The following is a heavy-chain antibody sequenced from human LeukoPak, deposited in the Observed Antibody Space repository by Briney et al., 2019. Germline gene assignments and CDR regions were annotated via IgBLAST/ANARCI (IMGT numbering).Heavy chain of an antibody. CDR2: IRRRAYGGAA. V-gene: IGHV3-49*04. J-gene: IGHJ4*02. Sequence: GGSLRLSCTTSGFAFDDFAMSWVRQPAGKGREWVGFIRRRAYGGAAEYAASVKGRFIISRDDSKGIAYLQMNSLKTEDTAVYYCSRNGLVDFDYWGQGSRVIVSP. CDR1: GFAFDDFA. CDR3: SRNGLVDFDY.